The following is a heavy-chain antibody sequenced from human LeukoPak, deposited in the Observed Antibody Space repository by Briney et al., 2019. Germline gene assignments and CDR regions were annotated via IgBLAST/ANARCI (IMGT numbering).Heavy chain of an antibody. CDR3: ANAVYSSSWYYFDY. Sequence: PGGSLRLSCAASGFTFSSYAMSWVRQAPGKGLEWVSAISGSGGSTYYADSAKGRFTISRDNSKNTLYLQMNSLRAEDTAVYYCANAVYSSSWYYFDYWGQGTLVTVSS. J-gene: IGHJ4*02. CDR2: ISGSGGST. CDR1: GFTFSSYA. V-gene: IGHV3-23*01. D-gene: IGHD6-13*01.